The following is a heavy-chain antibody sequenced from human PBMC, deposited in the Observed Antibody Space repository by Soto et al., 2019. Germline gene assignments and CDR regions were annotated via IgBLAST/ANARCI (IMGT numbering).Heavy chain of an antibody. V-gene: IGHV4-59*01. Sequence: SETLSLTCAVSGGSIRSYYWSWIRQPPGKGLEWIGYIYYSGSAYYNPSLKSRVTISVDTSKTQFSLKLSSVTAADTAVYYCARARYNWNFYGMDVWGQGTTVTVSS. J-gene: IGHJ6*02. D-gene: IGHD1-20*01. CDR1: GGSIRSYY. CDR2: IYYSGSA. CDR3: ARARYNWNFYGMDV.